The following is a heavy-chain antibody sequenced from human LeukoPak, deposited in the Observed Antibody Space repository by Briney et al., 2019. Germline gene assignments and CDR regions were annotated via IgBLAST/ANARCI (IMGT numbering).Heavy chain of an antibody. J-gene: IGHJ4*02. Sequence: GGSLRLSCAASGFTFSSYAMSWVRQAPGKGLEWVSAISGSGGSTYYADSVKGRFTISGDNSKNTLYLQMNSLRAEDTAVYYCAKPSSRSGWYAGYWGQGTLVTVSS. V-gene: IGHV3-23*01. CDR2: ISGSGGST. CDR3: AKPSSRSGWYAGY. CDR1: GFTFSSYA. D-gene: IGHD6-19*01.